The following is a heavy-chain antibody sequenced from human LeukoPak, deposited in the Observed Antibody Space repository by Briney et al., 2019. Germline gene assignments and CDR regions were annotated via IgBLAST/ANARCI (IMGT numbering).Heavy chain of an antibody. V-gene: IGHV1-18*01. J-gene: IGHJ4*02. CDR3: ARDGRFEYSHFYHFDF. D-gene: IGHD6-6*01. CDR2: SSVYNGVT. Sequence: ASVTVSCKASGYTFNMYGISWVRQLPGQGLGWMGWSSVYNGVTRYAQKFQGRVTVAADKSTTTAYLELTNLRSDDTAIYFCARDGRFEYSHFYHFDFWGQGTLVTVSS. CDR1: GYTFNMYG.